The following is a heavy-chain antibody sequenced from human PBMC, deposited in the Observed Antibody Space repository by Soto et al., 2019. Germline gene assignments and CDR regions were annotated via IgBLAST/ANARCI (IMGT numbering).Heavy chain of an antibody. V-gene: IGHV3-7*05. D-gene: IGHD5-18*01. CDR1: GFTFSSYW. CDR2: IKQDGSEK. J-gene: IGHJ6*02. CDR3: ASLDTALYYYYYGMDV. Sequence: EVQLVESGGGLVQPGGSLRLSCAASGFTFSSYWMSWVRQAPGKGLEWVANIKQDGSEKYYVDSVKGRFTISRDNAKNSLYLQMNSLRAEDTAVYYCASLDTALYYYYYGMDVWGQGTTVTVSS.